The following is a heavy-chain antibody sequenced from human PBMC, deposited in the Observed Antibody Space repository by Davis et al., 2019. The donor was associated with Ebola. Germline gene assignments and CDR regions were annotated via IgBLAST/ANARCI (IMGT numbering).Heavy chain of an antibody. CDR3: ARFSFGAVAGTPTDY. D-gene: IGHD6-19*01. J-gene: IGHJ4*02. CDR2: IDPSDSYT. Sequence: GESLKISCKGSGYSFTSYWISWVRQMPGKGLEWMGRIDPSDSYTNYSPSFQGHVTISADKSISTAYLQWSSLKASDTAMYYCARFSFGAVAGTPTDYWGQGTLVTVSS. CDR1: GYSFTSYW. V-gene: IGHV5-10-1*01.